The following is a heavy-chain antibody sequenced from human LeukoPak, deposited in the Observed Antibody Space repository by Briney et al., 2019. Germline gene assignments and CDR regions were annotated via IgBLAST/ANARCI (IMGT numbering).Heavy chain of an antibody. CDR3: ARHNLPPLGYCSSTSCFFDY. V-gene: IGHV4-39*01. J-gene: IGHJ4*02. CDR2: IYYSGST. CDR1: GGSISSSSYY. Sequence: SETLSLTCTVSGGSISSSSYYWGWIRQPPGKGLEWIGGIYYSGSTYYNPSLKSRVTISVDTSKNQFSLKLSSVTAADTAVYYCARHNLPPLGYCSSTSCFFDYWGQGTLVTVSS. D-gene: IGHD2-2*01.